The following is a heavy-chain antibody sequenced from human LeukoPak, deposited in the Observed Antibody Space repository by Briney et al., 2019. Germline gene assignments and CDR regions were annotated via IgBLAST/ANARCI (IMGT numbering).Heavy chain of an antibody. CDR2: VHHSGGT. Sequence: PSETLSLTCSVSGGSISSSIYYWGWIRQPPGKGLEWIGEVHHSGGTNYNPSLKSRVTISADRSNNRFSLSLNSVTAADTAVFYCARGEEYGSGTVHFDYWGQGILVTVSS. J-gene: IGHJ4*02. D-gene: IGHD3-10*01. CDR3: ARGEEYGSGTVHFDY. V-gene: IGHV4-39*07. CDR1: GGSISSSIYY.